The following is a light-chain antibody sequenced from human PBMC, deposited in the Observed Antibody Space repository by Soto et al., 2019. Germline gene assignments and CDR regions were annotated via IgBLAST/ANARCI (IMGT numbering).Light chain of an antibody. V-gene: IGKV3-15*01. CDR1: QSVSSN. CDR2: GAS. CDR3: QQRSNWPPST. J-gene: IGKJ1*01. Sequence: EIVMTQSPATLSVSPGERATLSCRASQSVSSNLAWYQQKPGQAPRLLIYGASTRATGIPARFSGSGSGTEFTLTISSLEPEDFAVYYCQQRSNWPPSTFGQGTKWIS.